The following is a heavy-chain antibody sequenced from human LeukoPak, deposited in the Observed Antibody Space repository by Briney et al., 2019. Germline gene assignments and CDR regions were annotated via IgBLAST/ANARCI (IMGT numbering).Heavy chain of an antibody. D-gene: IGHD6-6*01. CDR3: ARRAARSPIDY. V-gene: IGHV4-34*01. Sequence: SETLSLTCAVYGGSFSGYYWSWIRQPPGKGLEWIGEINHSGGTNYNPSLKSRVTISVDTSKNQFSLKLSSVTAADTAVYYCARRAARSPIDYWGQGTLVTVSS. CDR2: INHSGGT. J-gene: IGHJ4*02. CDR1: GGSFSGYY.